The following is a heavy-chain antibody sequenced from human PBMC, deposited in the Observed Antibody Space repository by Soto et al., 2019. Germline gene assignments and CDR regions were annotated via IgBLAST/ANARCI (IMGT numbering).Heavy chain of an antibody. CDR1: GYTFTRNW. Sequence: PXESLKISCKGSGYTFTRNWIGWVRQMPGKGLEWMGIIFPIDSDTRYSPSSQGQVTISADNSISTAYLQWSSLKASDTAIYYCATPGGRDFNAFDVWGQGPMVTVSS. D-gene: IGHD2-21*02. V-gene: IGHV5-51*01. CDR2: IFPIDSDT. CDR3: ATPGGRDFNAFDV. J-gene: IGHJ3*01.